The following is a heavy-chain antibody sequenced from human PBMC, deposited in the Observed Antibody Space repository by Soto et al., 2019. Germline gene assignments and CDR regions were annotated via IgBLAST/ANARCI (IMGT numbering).Heavy chain of an antibody. Sequence: SETLSLTCSVSSATLSSSTYYWSWIRQPSGRGPEWIWSIYYSGNTYYKPSLNSRVSISIDTSRNQLSLKLTSVTAADTGVYYCASSSPFHYWGPGSLVT. CDR3: ASSSPFHY. J-gene: IGHJ4*02. CDR1: SATLSSSTYY. CDR2: IYYSGNT. D-gene: IGHD6-6*01. V-gene: IGHV4-39*01.